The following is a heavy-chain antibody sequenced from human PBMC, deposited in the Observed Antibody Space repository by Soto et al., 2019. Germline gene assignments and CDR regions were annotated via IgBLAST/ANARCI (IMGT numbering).Heavy chain of an antibody. CDR2: ISYSGTT. V-gene: IGHV4-59*01. D-gene: IGHD2-2*01. Sequence: QVQLQESGPGLVKPSETLSLTCRISGGSISSYYWNWIRQAPGKGLEWIGFISYSGTTNYNHALTSRVTIAVDTSKDQISLRLKSVTAADTAVYYCARVQSTSWGYYYAVDVWGQGTTVTVSS. J-gene: IGHJ6*01. CDR1: GGSISSYY. CDR3: ARVQSTSWGYYYAVDV.